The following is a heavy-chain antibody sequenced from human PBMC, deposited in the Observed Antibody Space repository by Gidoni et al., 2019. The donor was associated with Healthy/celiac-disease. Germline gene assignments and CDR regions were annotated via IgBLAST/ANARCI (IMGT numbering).Heavy chain of an antibody. CDR2: IYYSGST. D-gene: IGHD3-22*01. CDR3: ARNYYDSSGYDY. V-gene: IGHV4-59*01. CDR1: GGSISSYY. J-gene: IGHJ4*02. Sequence: QVQLQESAPGLVKPSETLSLTCTVSGGSISSYYWSWIRQPPGKGLEWIGYIYYSGSTNYNPSLKSRVTISVDTSKNQFSLKLSSVTAADTAVYYCARNYYDSSGYDYWGQGTLVTVSS.